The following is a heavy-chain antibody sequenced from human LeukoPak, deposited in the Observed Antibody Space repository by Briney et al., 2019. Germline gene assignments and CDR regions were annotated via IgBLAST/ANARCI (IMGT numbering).Heavy chain of an antibody. D-gene: IGHD3-22*01. CDR1: GFTFSDCS. V-gene: IGHV3-23*01. CDR3: AKDGDSGGYYWDP. J-gene: IGHJ5*02. Sequence: GGSLRLSCAASGFTFSDCSMNWVRQAPGKGLEWVSLITSSGSNTYYADSVKGRFTISRDNSKSTLYLQMNSLRAEDTAVYFCAKDGDSGGYYWDPWGQGTLVTVPS. CDR2: ITSSGSNT.